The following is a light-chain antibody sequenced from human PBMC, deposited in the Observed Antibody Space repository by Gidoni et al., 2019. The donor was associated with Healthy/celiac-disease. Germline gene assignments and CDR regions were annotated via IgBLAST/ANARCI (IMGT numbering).Light chain of an antibody. CDR1: QSLLHSNGYNY. J-gene: IGKJ1*01. CDR3: MQALQIWT. CDR2: LGS. V-gene: IGKV2-28*01. Sequence: DIVMTQSPLSLPVTPGEPASISCRSSQSLLHSNGYNYLDWYLQKPGQSPQLLIYLGSVDQASRVEAEDVGVYYCMQALQIWTFGQGTKVEIK.